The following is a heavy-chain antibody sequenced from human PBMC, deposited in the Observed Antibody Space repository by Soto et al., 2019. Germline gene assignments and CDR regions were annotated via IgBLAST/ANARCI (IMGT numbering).Heavy chain of an antibody. Sequence: RASVKVSCKASGYTFTSYYMHWVRQAPGQGLEWMGIINPSGGSTSYAQKFQGRVTMTRDTSTSTVYMELSSLRSEDTAVYYCAICLMVRGVPQWFDPWGQGTLVTVSS. D-gene: IGHD3-10*01. CDR3: AICLMVRGVPQWFDP. J-gene: IGHJ5*02. CDR1: GYTFTSYY. V-gene: IGHV1-46*01. CDR2: INPSGGST.